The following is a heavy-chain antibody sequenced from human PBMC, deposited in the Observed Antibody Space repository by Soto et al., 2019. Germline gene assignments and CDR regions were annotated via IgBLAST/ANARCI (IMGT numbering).Heavy chain of an antibody. J-gene: IGHJ4*02. D-gene: IGHD2-2*01. V-gene: IGHV3-64D*06. CDR2: ISSNGRST. CDR1: GFTFSSYA. CDR3: VKRYCSSTSCYSGTYYFDS. Sequence: GGSLRLSCSASGFTFSSYAMHWVRQAPGKALEYVSAISSNGRSTYYADSVKGRFTISRDNSKNTLYLQMSSLRAEDTAVYYCVKRYCSSTSCYSGTYYFDSWGQGALVTVSS.